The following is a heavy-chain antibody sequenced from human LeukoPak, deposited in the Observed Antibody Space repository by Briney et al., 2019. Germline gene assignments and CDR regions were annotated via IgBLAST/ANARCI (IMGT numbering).Heavy chain of an antibody. V-gene: IGHV3-30*03. CDR3: VRDMSGVVAASTEEY. Sequence: GGSLRLSCAASGFTFSSYGMHWVRQAPGKGLEWVAVISYDGSNKYYADSLKGRFTISRDNAKKSLYLQMSSLRVEDTAVYYCVRDMSGVVAASTEEYWGQGTLVTVSS. D-gene: IGHD2-15*01. CDR2: ISYDGSNK. J-gene: IGHJ4*02. CDR1: GFTFSSYG.